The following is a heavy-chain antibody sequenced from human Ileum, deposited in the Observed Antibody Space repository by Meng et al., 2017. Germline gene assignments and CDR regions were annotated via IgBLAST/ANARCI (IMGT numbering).Heavy chain of an antibody. V-gene: IGHV4-61*08. J-gene: IGHJ4*02. CDR1: VGSVSTSDYQ. CDR2: AGT. CDR3: ARDHWGSLDY. D-gene: IGHD7-27*01. Sequence: VQLQDAGPGLVRPSESLYLISTVAVGSVSTSDYQWGWIRQPPRKGLEWIGYAGTNYNPSLKSRVTISVDTSKRQFSLKLTSVTAADTAVYYCARDHWGSLDYWGQGILVTVSS.